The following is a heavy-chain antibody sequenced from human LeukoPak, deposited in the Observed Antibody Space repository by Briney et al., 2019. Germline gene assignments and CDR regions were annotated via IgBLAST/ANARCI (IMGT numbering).Heavy chain of an antibody. Sequence: GGSLRLSCAASGFTFNGYAMHWVRQAPGKGLEWVAVIWHDGNNKYYADSVKGRFTISRDNSKNTVYLQMNSLRAEDTAVYYCARDWMGSTRLAGDYWGQGTLVTVSS. CDR3: ARDWMGSTRLAGDY. CDR2: IWHDGNNK. CDR1: GFTFNGYA. V-gene: IGHV3-33*01. D-gene: IGHD2/OR15-2a*01. J-gene: IGHJ4*02.